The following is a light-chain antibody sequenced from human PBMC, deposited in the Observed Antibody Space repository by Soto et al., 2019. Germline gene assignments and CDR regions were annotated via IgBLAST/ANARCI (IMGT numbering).Light chain of an antibody. CDR1: QSISSY. J-gene: IGKJ5*01. CDR3: QQSYSTPIT. Sequence: DIQMTQSPSSLSASVGDRVTITCRASQSISSYLNWYKQKPGKAPKLLIYAASSLQSGVPSRFSGSGSGTDFTLTISSLQHEDFATYYCQQSYSTPITFGQGTRLEIK. CDR2: AAS. V-gene: IGKV1-39*01.